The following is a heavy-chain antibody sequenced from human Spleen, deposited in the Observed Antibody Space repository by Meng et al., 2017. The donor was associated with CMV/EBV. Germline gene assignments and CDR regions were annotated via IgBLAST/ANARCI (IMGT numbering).Heavy chain of an antibody. Sequence: ASVKVSCKASEYSFTSYGITWVRQGPGQGLEWVGWISPYNGNTNYAQKFQGRVTMTTDISTSTAYMELRSLTSDDTAVYYCARGRQEYSIFGVAILVDYWGQGALVTVSS. D-gene: IGHD3-3*01. CDR2: ISPYNGNT. CDR3: ARGRQEYSIFGVAILVDY. CDR1: EYSFTSYG. J-gene: IGHJ4*02. V-gene: IGHV1-18*01.